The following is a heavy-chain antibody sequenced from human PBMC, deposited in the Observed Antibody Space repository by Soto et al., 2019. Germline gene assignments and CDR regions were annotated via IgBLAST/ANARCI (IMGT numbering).Heavy chain of an antibody. CDR2: IYYSGKT. Sequence: QVQLQESGPGLVKPSQTLSLTCTVSGGSISRDDYYWTWIRQPPGKGLGWIGYIYYSGKTIYNPYLDSRLTISIDTSKNHFSLKLTSVSAADTAVYYCAGDRSNSPDYFDYWGQGTLVTVSS. CDR1: GGSISRDDYY. V-gene: IGHV4-30-4*01. CDR3: AGDRSNSPDYFDY. J-gene: IGHJ4*02. D-gene: IGHD6-6*01.